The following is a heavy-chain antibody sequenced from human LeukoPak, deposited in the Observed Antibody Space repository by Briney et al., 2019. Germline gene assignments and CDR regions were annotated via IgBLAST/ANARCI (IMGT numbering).Heavy chain of an antibody. Sequence: PGGSLRLSCAASGFTFSSYSMNWVRQAPGKGLEWVSSISSSSSYIYYADSVKGRFTISRDNAKNSLYLQMNSLRAEDTAVYYCARGGTYNWNDGPDYWGQGTLVTVSS. CDR3: ARGGTYNWNDGPDY. V-gene: IGHV3-21*01. D-gene: IGHD1-1*01. CDR1: GFTFSSYS. CDR2: ISSSSSYI. J-gene: IGHJ4*02.